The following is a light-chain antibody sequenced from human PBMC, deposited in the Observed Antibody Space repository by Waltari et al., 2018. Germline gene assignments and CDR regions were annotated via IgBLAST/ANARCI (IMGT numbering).Light chain of an antibody. Sequence: QSALTQPASVSGSPGQSITVSCTGTSSDVGSYNLVSWYQHHPPKAPKLMMYEVSKRPSGVSNRFSGSKSGDMASLTISGLQPEDEADYYCCSYAGANTYVFGSGTKVTVL. CDR2: EVS. J-gene: IGLJ1*01. CDR1: SSDVGSYNL. V-gene: IGLV2-23*02. CDR3: CSYAGANTYV.